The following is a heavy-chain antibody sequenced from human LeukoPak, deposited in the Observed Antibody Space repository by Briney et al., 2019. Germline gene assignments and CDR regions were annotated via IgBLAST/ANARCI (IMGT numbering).Heavy chain of an antibody. D-gene: IGHD3-10*01. CDR3: ARGVHGSGISDWFDP. Sequence: PSQTLSLTCTVSGGSISSGGYYWSWIRQPPGKGLEWIGYIYHSGSTYYNPSLKSRVTISVGRSKNQFSLKLSSVTAADTAVYYCARGVHGSGISDWFDPWGQGTLVTVSS. J-gene: IGHJ5*02. V-gene: IGHV4-30-2*01. CDR2: IYHSGST. CDR1: GGSISSGGYY.